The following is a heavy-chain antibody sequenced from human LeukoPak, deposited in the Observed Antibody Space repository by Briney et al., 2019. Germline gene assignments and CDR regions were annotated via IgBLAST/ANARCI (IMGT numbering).Heavy chain of an antibody. J-gene: IGHJ4*02. Sequence: RTGGSLRLSCAASGFTFGDTWMNWVCQVPGQGLEWVANIKQDGSEKFYVASVKGRFTISRDNGKSSLYLQMNSLRAEDTALYYCATSYDMGWLIGYWGQGTLVTVSS. V-gene: IGHV3-7*03. D-gene: IGHD3/OR15-3a*01. CDR1: GFTFGDTW. CDR2: IKQDGSEK. CDR3: ATSYDMGWLIGY.